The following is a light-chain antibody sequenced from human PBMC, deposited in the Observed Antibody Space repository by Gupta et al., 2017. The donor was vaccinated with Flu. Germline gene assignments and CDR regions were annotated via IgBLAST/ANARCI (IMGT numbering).Light chain of an antibody. Sequence: ATLACRANPIYGGVRGYLAWYHQRPGRTPRLLIYDASKRAPGIPARFSGSGSGTDYTLTISSLEPEDVGVYYCQQRGSWPWTFGQGTKVEI. CDR2: DAS. V-gene: IGKV3-11*01. CDR3: QQRGSWPWT. CDR1: PIYGGVRGY. J-gene: IGKJ2*01.